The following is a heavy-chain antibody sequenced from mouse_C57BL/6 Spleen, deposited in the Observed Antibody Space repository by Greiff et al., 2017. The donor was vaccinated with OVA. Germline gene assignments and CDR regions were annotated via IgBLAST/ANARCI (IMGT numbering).Heavy chain of an antibody. CDR2: ILPGSGST. V-gene: IGHV1-9*01. CDR3: AREFYDGYYVGCFDV. J-gene: IGHJ1*03. CDR1: GYTFTGYW. Sequence: QVQLQQSGAELMKPGASVKLSCKATGYTFTGYWIEWVKQRHGHGLEWIGEILPGSGSTNYNEKFKGKATFTADTSSNTAYMQLSCLKTQDSAIYDSAREFYDGYYVGCFDVWGTGTTVTVSS. D-gene: IGHD2-3*01.